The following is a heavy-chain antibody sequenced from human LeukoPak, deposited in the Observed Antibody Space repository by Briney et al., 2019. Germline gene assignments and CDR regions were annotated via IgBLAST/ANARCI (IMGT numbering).Heavy chain of an antibody. J-gene: IGHJ5*02. Sequence: PSETLSLTCTVSGGSISSSSYYWGWIRQPPGKGLEWFGSIYYSGSTYYNPSLKSRVTISVDTSKNQFSLKLSSVTAADTAVYYCARSGSSSWYGGSWFDPWGQGTLVTVSS. CDR3: ARSGSSSWYGGSWFDP. D-gene: IGHD6-13*01. CDR2: IYYSGST. V-gene: IGHV4-39*01. CDR1: GGSISSSSYY.